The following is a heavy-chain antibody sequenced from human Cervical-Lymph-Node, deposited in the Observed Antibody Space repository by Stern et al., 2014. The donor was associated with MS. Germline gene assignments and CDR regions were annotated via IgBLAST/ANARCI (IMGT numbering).Heavy chain of an antibody. D-gene: IGHD2-15*01. Sequence: EVQLVESGGGFVQPGGSLKVSCTASGFTFGNYAMGWVRQAPGKGLEWVSTITSSGSSADYADYVKGRLTISRDNSKNTLHLQMNSLRAEDTAVYYCAKGSAVVAAPFDHWGQGTLVTVSS. J-gene: IGHJ4*02. CDR1: GFTFGNYA. CDR3: AKGSAVVAAPFDH. CDR2: ITSSGSSA. V-gene: IGHV3-23*04.